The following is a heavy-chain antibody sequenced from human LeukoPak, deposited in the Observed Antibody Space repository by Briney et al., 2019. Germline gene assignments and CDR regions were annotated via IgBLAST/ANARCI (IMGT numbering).Heavy chain of an antibody. CDR3: AKCLHDYSNYYYYGMDV. Sequence: GRSLRLSCAASGFTFSSYAMHWVRQAPGKGLEWVAVISYDGSNKYYADSVKGRFTISRDNSKNTLYLQMNSLRAEDTAVYYCAKCLHDYSNYYYYGMDVWGQGTTVTVSS. J-gene: IGHJ6*02. V-gene: IGHV3-30-3*02. CDR1: GFTFSSYA. CDR2: ISYDGSNK. D-gene: IGHD4-11*01.